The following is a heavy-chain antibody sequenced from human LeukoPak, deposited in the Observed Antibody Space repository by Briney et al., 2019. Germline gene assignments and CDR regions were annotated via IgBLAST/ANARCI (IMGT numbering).Heavy chain of an antibody. D-gene: IGHD5-18*01. V-gene: IGHV3-30-3*01. Sequence: GGSLRLSCAASGFTFSSYAMHWVRQAPGKGLEWVAVISYDGSDKYYADSVKGRFTISRDNSKNTLYLQMNSLRAEDTAVYYCARDEYVDTAMVNLCDYWGQGTLVTVSS. CDR3: ARDEYVDTAMVNLCDY. CDR2: ISYDGSDK. CDR1: GFTFSSYA. J-gene: IGHJ4*02.